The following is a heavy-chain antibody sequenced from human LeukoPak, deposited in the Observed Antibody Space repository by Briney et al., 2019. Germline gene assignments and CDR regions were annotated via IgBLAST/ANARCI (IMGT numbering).Heavy chain of an antibody. Sequence: GGSRRLSCAASRFTFSNYWMSWVRQPPGKGLEWVANINQGGSEKYYLNSVKGRFTISRDNAKNSLYLQMNSLRADDTAIYYCVRDGSGYDYWGQGTMVTLSS. D-gene: IGHD6-19*01. V-gene: IGHV3-7*05. CDR1: RFTFSNYW. CDR2: INQGGSEK. CDR3: VRDGSGYDY. J-gene: IGHJ4*02.